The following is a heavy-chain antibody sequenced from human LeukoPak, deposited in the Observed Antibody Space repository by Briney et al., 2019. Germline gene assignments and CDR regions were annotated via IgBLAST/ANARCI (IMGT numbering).Heavy chain of an antibody. D-gene: IGHD1-26*01. CDR2: INHSGST. J-gene: IGHJ4*02. CDR3: ARSIGVGAPTLGY. V-gene: IGHV4-34*01. Sequence: PSETLSLTCAVYGGSFSGYYWSWIRQPPGKGLEWIGEINHSGSTNYNPSLKSRVTISVDTSKNQFSLKLSSVTAADTAVYYCARSIGVGAPTLGYWGQGTLVTVSS. CDR1: GGSFSGYY.